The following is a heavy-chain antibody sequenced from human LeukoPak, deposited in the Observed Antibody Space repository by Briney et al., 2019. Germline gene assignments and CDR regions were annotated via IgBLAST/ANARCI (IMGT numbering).Heavy chain of an antibody. CDR2: INHSGST. D-gene: IGHD6-13*01. CDR1: GGSFSGYY. J-gene: IGHJ6*03. CDR3: ARGAQQQLFTLDYYYYMDV. Sequence: SETLSLTCAVYGGSFSGYYWSWIRQPPGKGLEWIGEINHSGSTNYNPSLKSRVTISVDTSKNQFSLKLSSVTAADTAVYYCARGAQQQLFTLDYYYYMDVWGKGTTVTVSS. V-gene: IGHV4-34*01.